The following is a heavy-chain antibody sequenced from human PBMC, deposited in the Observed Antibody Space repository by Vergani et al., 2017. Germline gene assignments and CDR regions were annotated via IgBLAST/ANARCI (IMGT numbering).Heavy chain of an antibody. J-gene: IGHJ6*02. V-gene: IGHV3-21*01. CDR2: ISSSSSYI. D-gene: IGHD3-10*01. Sequence: EVQLVESGGGLVKPGGSLRLSCAASGFTFSSYSMNWVRQAPGKGLEWVSSISSSSSYIYYADSVKGRFTISRDNAKSSLYLQMNSLRAEDTAVYYCARGGRGVISPKPGGMDVWGQGTTVTVSS. CDR1: GFTFSSYS. CDR3: ARGGRGVISPKPGGMDV.